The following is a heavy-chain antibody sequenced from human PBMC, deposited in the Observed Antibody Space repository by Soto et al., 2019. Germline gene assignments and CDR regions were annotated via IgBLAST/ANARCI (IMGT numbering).Heavy chain of an antibody. J-gene: IGHJ4*02. D-gene: IGHD3-16*01. CDR2: ISAYNGNT. Sequence: QVQLVQSGAEVKKPGASVKVSCKASGYTFTSYGISWVRQAPGQGLEWMGWISAYNGNTNYAKKLQGRVSMTTDTSRSTAYQELRSLRSDAADVYYCARGYYGYERDDYWGQGTLGTVSS. CDR1: GYTFTSYG. CDR3: ARGYYGYERDDY. V-gene: IGHV1-18*01.